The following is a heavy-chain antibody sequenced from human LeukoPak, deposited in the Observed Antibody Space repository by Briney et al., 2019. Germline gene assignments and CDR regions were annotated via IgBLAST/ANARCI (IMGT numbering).Heavy chain of an antibody. CDR3: VRGGKTYAWGDY. CDR1: GFTFSSYW. V-gene: IGHV3-7*01. J-gene: IGHJ4*02. Sequence: GGSLRLSCAASGFTFSSYWMSWVRQAPGKGLEWVANIKQDGSEKYYVDSVKGRFTISRDSAKNSLYLQMNSLRAGDTAVYYCVRGGKTYAWGDYWGQGTLVTVSS. D-gene: IGHD7-27*01. CDR2: IKQDGSEK.